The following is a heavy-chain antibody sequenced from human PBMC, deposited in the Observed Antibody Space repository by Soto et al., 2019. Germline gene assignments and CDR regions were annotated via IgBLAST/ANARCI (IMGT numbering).Heavy chain of an antibody. CDR3: ARGTYDDFYGMDV. V-gene: IGHV3-53*02. J-gene: IGHJ6*02. CDR1: GFIVTDNY. D-gene: IGHD3-3*01. Sequence: EEQLVETGGGLIQPGGSLRLSCAASGFIVTDNYISWVRQAPGKGLEWVSIIFSGGRTYYADSVKGRFTISRDNSKNTVSLQMHSLRAEDTAVYYCARGTYDDFYGMDVWGQGTTVTVSS. CDR2: IFSGGRT.